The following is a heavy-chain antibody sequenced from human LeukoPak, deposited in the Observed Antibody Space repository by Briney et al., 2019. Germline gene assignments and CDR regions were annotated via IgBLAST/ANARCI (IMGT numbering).Heavy chain of an antibody. D-gene: IGHD1/OR15-1a*01. CDR1: GLSLSNFW. CDR2: IANSGGST. V-gene: IGHV3-23*01. CDR3: AKSHSVEQRGYFDY. J-gene: IGHJ4*02. Sequence: GGSLRLSCAASGLSLSNFWMHWVRQAPGKGLEWVSTIANSGGSTYYADSVKGRFTISRDNSKNTLYLQMNSLRAEDMAVYYCAKSHSVEQRGYFDYWGQGTLVTVSS.